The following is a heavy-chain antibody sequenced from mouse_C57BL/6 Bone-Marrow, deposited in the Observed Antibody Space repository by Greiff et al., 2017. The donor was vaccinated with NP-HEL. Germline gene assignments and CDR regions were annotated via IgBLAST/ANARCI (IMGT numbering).Heavy chain of an antibody. D-gene: IGHD3-3*01. CDR1: GFNITNTY. V-gene: IGHV14-3*01. CDR3: AREGPPYWYFDV. CDR2: IDPANGNT. J-gene: IGHJ1*03. Sequence: EVKLMESVAELVRPGASVKLSCTASGFNITNTYMHWVKQRPEQGLEWIGRIDPANGNTKYAPKFQGKATITADTSSNTAYRQLSSLTSEDTAIYYGAREGPPYWYFDVWGTGTTVTVSS.